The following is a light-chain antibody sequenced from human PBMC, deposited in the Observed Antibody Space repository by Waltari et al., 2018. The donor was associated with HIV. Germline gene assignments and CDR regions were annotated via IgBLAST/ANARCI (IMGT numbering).Light chain of an antibody. CDR2: DVN. V-gene: IGLV2-23*02. CDR3: CSYAGSPTFVI. CDR1: SRDIGSYNL. J-gene: IGLJ2*01. Sequence: QSALTQPASVSGSLGPSITISCTGTSRDIGSYNLVSWYQQYPGKAPKVIIYDVNKWPSGVSHRFSGFKAANTASLTISGLQAEDEADYYCCSYAGSPTFVIFGGGTKVTVL.